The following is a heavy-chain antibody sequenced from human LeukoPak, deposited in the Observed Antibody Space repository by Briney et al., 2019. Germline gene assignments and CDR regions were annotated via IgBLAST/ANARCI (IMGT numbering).Heavy chain of an antibody. CDR1: GGSFTGSFSTYY. CDR2: INHSGST. V-gene: IGHV4-34*01. CDR3: ARNGWYSVDY. Sequence: PSETLSLTCAVSGGSFTGSFSTYYRSWIRQPPGKGLEWIGEINHSGSTTYNPSLESRVTISIDTSKNHFSLKLSSVTAADTAMYYCARNGWYSVDYWGQGTQVIVSS. D-gene: IGHD6-19*01. J-gene: IGHJ4*02.